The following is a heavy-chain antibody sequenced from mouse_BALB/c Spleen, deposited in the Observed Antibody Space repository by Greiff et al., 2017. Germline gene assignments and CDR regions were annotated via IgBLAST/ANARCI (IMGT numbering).Heavy chain of an antibody. J-gene: IGHJ4*01. V-gene: IGHV5-4*02. D-gene: IGHD2-2*01. CDR2: ISDGGSYT. Sequence: EVQLVESGGGLVQPGGSRKLSCAASGFTFSDYYMYWVRQTPEKRLEWVATISDGGSYTYYPYSVKGRFTISRDNAKNNLYLQMSSLKSEDTAMYYCARVGFYAMDYWGQGTSVTVSS. CDR3: ARVGFYAMDY. CDR1: GFTFSDYY.